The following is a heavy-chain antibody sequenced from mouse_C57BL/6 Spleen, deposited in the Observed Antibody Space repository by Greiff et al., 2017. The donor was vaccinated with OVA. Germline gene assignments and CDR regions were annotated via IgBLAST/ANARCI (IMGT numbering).Heavy chain of an antibody. CDR1: GFTFSNYW. CDR2: IRLKSDNYAT. V-gene: IGHV6-3*01. Sequence: EVKVVESGGGLVQPGGSMKLSCVASGFTFSNYWMNWVRQSPEKGLEWVAQIRLKSDNYATHYAESVKGRFTISRDDSKSSVYLQMNNLRAEDTGIYYCTADYGSSYGFAYWGQGTLVTVSA. J-gene: IGHJ3*01. D-gene: IGHD1-1*01. CDR3: TADYGSSYGFAY.